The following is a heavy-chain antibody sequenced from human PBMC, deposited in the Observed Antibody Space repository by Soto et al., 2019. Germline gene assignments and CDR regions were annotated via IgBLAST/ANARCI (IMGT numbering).Heavy chain of an antibody. J-gene: IGHJ6*02. CDR1: GYSFTSYW. CDR2: IDPSASYT. CDR3: ARPYEYYDSSGYYV. Sequence: GESLKISCKGSGYSFTSYWISWVRQMPGKGLEWMGRIDPSASYTNYSPSFQGHVTISADKSISTAYLQWSSLKASDTAMYYCARPYEYYDSSGYYVWGQGTTVTVSS. D-gene: IGHD3-22*01. V-gene: IGHV5-10-1*01.